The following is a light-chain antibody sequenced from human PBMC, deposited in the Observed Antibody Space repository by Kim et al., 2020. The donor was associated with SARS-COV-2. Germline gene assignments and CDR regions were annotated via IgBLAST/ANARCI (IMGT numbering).Light chain of an antibody. CDR2: GAS. Sequence: SVSPGERAPLSCRASQSVSSNFAWYQQKPGQAPRLLIYGASTRATGIPARFSGSGSGTECTLTISSLQSEDFAVYYCQQYNNWPPTFGQGTKLEI. J-gene: IGKJ2*01. V-gene: IGKV3-15*01. CDR1: QSVSSN. CDR3: QQYNNWPPT.